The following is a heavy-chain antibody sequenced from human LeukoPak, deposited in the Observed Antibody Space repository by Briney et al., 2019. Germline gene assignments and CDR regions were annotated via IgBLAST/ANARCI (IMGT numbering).Heavy chain of an antibody. CDR3: ARSRFRREQLLYFDY. CDR2: IIPIFGTA. J-gene: IGHJ4*02. CDR1: GGTFSSYA. D-gene: IGHD6-6*01. V-gene: IGHV1-69*05. Sequence: ASVKVSCKASGGTFSSYAISWVRQAPGQGLEWMGGIIPIFGTANYAQKFQGRVTITTDESTSTAYMELSSLRSEDTAVYYCARSRFRREQLLYFDYWGQGTLVTVSS.